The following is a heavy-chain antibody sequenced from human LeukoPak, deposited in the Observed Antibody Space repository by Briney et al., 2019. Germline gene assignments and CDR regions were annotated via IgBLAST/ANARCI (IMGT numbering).Heavy chain of an antibody. CDR2: ISSSGGTM. Sequence: PGGSLRLSCAASGFTFSNYEMNWVRQAPGKGLEWVSYISSSGGTMYYADSVKGRFTISRDNAKNSLYLQMNSLRAEDTAVYYCAKDFHYYDSNGYRDAFDIWGQGTRVTVSS. V-gene: IGHV3-48*03. CDR3: AKDFHYYDSNGYRDAFDI. J-gene: IGHJ3*02. D-gene: IGHD3-22*01. CDR1: GFTFSNYE.